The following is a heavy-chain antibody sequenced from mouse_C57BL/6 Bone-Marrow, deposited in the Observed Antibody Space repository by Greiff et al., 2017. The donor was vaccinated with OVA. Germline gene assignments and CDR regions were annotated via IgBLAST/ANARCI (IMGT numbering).Heavy chain of an antibody. CDR3: AREGAYYSNYVGRDYYAMDY. CDR1: GYTFTSYW. V-gene: IGHV1-62-3*01. Sequence: QVQLQQPGAELVKPGASVKLSCKASGYTFTSYWMHWVKQRPGRGLEWIGRIDPNSGGTKYNEKFKSKATLTVDKPSSTAYMQLSSLTSEDSAVYFCAREGAYYSNYVGRDYYAMDYWGQGTSVTVSS. CDR2: IDPNSGGT. D-gene: IGHD2-5*01. J-gene: IGHJ4*01.